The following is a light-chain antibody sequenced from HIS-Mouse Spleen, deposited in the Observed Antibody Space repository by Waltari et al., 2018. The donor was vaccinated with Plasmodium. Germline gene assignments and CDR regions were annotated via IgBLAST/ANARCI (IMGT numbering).Light chain of an antibody. V-gene: IGLV3-27*01. J-gene: IGLJ3*02. Sequence: SYELTQPSSVSVSPGQTARITCSGDVLAKKYARWFQQKPVQAPVLVIYKDSEGPSGCPARVSGSSSGTTVTLTISGAQVEDEADYYCYSAADNNRVFGGGTKLTVL. CDR2: KDS. CDR3: YSAADNNRV. CDR1: VLAKKY.